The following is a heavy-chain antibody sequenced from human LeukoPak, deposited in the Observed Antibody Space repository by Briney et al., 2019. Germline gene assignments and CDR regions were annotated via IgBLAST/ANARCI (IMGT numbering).Heavy chain of an antibody. Sequence: GGSLRLSCVVSGSTSSSYAMSWVRQAPGKGLEWVSAIGGSGTPTYYADSVKGRFTISRDNSKNTLYLQMNSLRAEDTAVYYCAKGEEYSSSPFDYWGQGTLVTVSS. J-gene: IGHJ4*02. D-gene: IGHD6-6*01. CDR2: IGGSGTPT. CDR1: GSTSSSYA. V-gene: IGHV3-23*01. CDR3: AKGEEYSSSPFDY.